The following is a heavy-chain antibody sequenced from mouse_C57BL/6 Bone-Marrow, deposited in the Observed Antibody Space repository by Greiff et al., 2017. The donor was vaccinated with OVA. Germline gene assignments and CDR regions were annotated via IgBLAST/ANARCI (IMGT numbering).Heavy chain of an antibody. V-gene: IGHV1-81*01. J-gene: IGHJ3*01. CDR2: IYPRSCNT. Sequence: QVQLKESGAELARPGASVKLSCKASGYTFTSYGISWVKQRTGQGLEWIGEIYPRSCNTYYNEKFKGKATLTADKSSSTAYMELRSLTSEDSAVYFCARDDYWFAYWGQGTLVTVSA. CDR3: ARDDYWFAY. CDR1: GYTFTSYG. D-gene: IGHD2-4*01.